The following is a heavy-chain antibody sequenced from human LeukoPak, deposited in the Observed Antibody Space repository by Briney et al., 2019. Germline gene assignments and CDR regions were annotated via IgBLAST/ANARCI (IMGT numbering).Heavy chain of an antibody. V-gene: IGHV3-30*18. J-gene: IGHJ4*02. Sequence: PGGSLRLSCAASGFTFSSYGMHWVRQAPGKGLEWVAVISYDGSNKYYADSVKGRFTISRDNSKNTLYLQMNSLRAEDTAVYYCAKSPNLYGSGFFDYWGQGTLVTVSS. CDR1: GFTFSSYG. CDR2: ISYDGSNK. D-gene: IGHD3-10*01. CDR3: AKSPNLYGSGFFDY.